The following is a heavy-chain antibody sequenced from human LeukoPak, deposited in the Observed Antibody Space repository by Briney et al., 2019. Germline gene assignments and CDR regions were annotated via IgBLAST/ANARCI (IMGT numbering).Heavy chain of an antibody. J-gene: IGHJ5*02. CDR1: GITFTNAW. CDR2: VKTKGDGGAA. D-gene: IGHD2-8*01. V-gene: IGHV3-15*01. Sequence: RGGSLRLSCAASGITFTNAWLTWVRQAPGKGLEWVGRVKTKGDGGAADYAAPVKGRFTISRDDSTKTLYLQMNSLKTEDTAVYYCTTDRMIYATNWAVSWFDPWGQGTLVTVSS. CDR3: TTDRMIYATNWAVSWFDP.